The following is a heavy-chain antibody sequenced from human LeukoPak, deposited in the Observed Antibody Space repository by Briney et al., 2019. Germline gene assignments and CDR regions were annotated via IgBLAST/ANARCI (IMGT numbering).Heavy chain of an antibody. CDR3: ARAWGARGRFDY. CDR1: GYTFTSYG. D-gene: IGHD3-16*01. J-gene: IGHJ4*02. CDR2: ISAYNGNT. Sequence: ASVKVSCKASGYTFTSYGISWVRQAPGQGLEWMGWISAYNGNTNYAQKLQGRVTTTTDSSTSTAYMELRSLRSDDTAVYYCARAWGARGRFDYWGQGTLVTVSS. V-gene: IGHV1-18*01.